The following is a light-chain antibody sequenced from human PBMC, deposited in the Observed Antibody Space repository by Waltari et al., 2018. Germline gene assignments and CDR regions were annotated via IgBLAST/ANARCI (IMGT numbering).Light chain of an antibody. Sequence: ELVLTQSPGTLSLSPGERATLSCRASQSVSSSYLAWYQQKPGQAPRLLIYGASSRATGIPDRFSGSGSGTHFTLTISRLEPEDFAVYYCQQYGSSYTFGPGTKLEIK. V-gene: IGKV3-20*01. J-gene: IGKJ2*01. CDR3: QQYGSSYT. CDR2: GAS. CDR1: QSVSSSY.